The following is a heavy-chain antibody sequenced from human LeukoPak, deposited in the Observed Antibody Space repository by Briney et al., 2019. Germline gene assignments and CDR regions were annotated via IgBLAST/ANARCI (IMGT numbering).Heavy chain of an antibody. CDR1: GDSISSSSSY. Sequence: SETLSLTCSVSGDSISSSSSYWGWIRQPPGKGLEWIGSIYHSGSTYYNPSLKSRVTISVDTSKNQFSLKLSSVTAADTAVYYCASLSGYSFYWGQGTLVTVSS. J-gene: IGHJ4*02. D-gene: IGHD5-12*01. CDR3: ASLSGYSFY. V-gene: IGHV4-39*07. CDR2: IYHSGST.